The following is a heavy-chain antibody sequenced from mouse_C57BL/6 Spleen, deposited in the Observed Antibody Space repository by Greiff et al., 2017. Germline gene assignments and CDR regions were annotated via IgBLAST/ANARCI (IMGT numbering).Heavy chain of an antibody. CDR3: ARQLRLQESWFAY. Sequence: KLVESGGGLVKPGGSLKLSCAASGFTFSSYTMSWVRQTPEKRLEWVATISGGGGNTYYPDSVKGRFTISRDNAKNTLYLQMSSLRSEDTALYYCARQLRLQESWFAYWGQGTLVTVSA. CDR1: GFTFSSYT. V-gene: IGHV5-9*01. CDR2: ISGGGGNT. J-gene: IGHJ3*01. D-gene: IGHD3-2*02.